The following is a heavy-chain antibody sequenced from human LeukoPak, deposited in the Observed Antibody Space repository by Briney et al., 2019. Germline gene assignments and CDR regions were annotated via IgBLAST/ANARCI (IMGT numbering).Heavy chain of an antibody. D-gene: IGHD5-18*01. CDR3: ARDRGYSYGSNWFDP. CDR1: GGSISSYY. Sequence: KSSETLSLTCTVSGGSISSYYWSWIRQPAGKGLEWIGRIYTSGSTNYNPSLKSRVTMSVDTSKNQFSLKLSSVTAADTAMYYCARDRGYSYGSNWFDPWGQGTLVTVSS. J-gene: IGHJ5*02. V-gene: IGHV4-4*07. CDR2: IYTSGST.